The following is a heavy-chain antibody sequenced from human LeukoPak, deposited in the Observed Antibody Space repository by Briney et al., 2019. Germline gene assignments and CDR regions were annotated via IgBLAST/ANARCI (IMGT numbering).Heavy chain of an antibody. CDR3: ARSPRRLFYDSSGYSYFDY. CDR2: IYTSGST. V-gene: IGHV4-4*07. CDR1: GGSISSYY. D-gene: IGHD3-22*01. J-gene: IGHJ4*02. Sequence: SDTLSLTCTAAGGSISSYYWSCIRQPAGKGLEWIGPIYTSGSTNYTPSLKSRVTMSVDTSKNQFSLKLSSVTAADTAVYYCARSPRRLFYDSSGYSYFDYWGQGTLVTVSS.